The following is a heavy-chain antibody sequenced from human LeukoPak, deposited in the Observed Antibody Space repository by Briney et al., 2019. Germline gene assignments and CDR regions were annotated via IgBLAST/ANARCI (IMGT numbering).Heavy chain of an antibody. V-gene: IGHV3-33*01. Sequence: GGSLRLSCAASGFTFSSYGMHWVRQAPGKGLEWVAVIWYDGSNKYYADSVKGRFTISRDNSKNTLHLQMNSLRAEGTAVYYCARDRGSSGYYYFDYWGQGTLVTVSS. CDR3: ARDRGSSGYYYFDY. CDR2: IWYDGSNK. CDR1: GFTFSSYG. D-gene: IGHD3-22*01. J-gene: IGHJ4*02.